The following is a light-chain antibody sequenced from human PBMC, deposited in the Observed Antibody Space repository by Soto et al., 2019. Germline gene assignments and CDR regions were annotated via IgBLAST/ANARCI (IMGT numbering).Light chain of an antibody. V-gene: IGLV2-18*02. J-gene: IGLJ1*01. Sequence: QSVLTQPPSVSGSPGQSVAISCTGTSSDVGSYNRVSWYQQPPGAAPKLMIYEVSNRPSGVPDRFSGSKSGNTASLTISGLQAEDEADYYCGTWDSSLSAPYVFGTGTKVTVL. CDR2: EVS. CDR1: SSDVGSYNR. CDR3: GTWDSSLSAPYV.